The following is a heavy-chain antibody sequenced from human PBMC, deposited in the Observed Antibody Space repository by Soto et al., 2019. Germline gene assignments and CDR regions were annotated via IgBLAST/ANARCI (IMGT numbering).Heavy chain of an antibody. CDR2: IIPIFGTA. CDR1: GGTFSSYA. Sequence: SVKVSCKASGGTFSSYAISWVRQAPGQGLEWKGGIIPIFGTANYAQKFQGRVTITADESTSTAYMELSSLRSEDTAVYYCARGPSHYYDSSGSLYYFDYWGQGTLVTVSS. V-gene: IGHV1-69*13. CDR3: ARGPSHYYDSSGSLYYFDY. D-gene: IGHD3-22*01. J-gene: IGHJ4*02.